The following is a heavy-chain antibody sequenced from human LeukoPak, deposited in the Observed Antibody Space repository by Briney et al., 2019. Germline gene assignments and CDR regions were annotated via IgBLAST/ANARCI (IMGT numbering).Heavy chain of an antibody. CDR1: GFTFSSYA. CDR3: ARGSSWYGDAFDI. Sequence: GGSLRLSCAASGFTFSSYAMSWVRQPPGKGLEWVSGISGSGDNTYYADSVKGRFTISRDNSKNTLYLQMNSLRAEDTAVYYCARGSSWYGDAFDIWGQGTMVTVSS. CDR2: ISGSGDNT. J-gene: IGHJ3*02. D-gene: IGHD6-13*01. V-gene: IGHV3-23*01.